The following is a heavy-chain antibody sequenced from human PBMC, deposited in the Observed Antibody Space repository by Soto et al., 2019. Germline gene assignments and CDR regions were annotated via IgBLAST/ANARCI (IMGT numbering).Heavy chain of an antibody. D-gene: IGHD1-26*01. CDR3: ARVPYYSGRYPYYFDY. V-gene: IGHV1-18*01. CDR2: ISAYNGNT. Sequence: ASVKVSCKASGYTFTSYDINWVRQATGQGLEWMGWISAYNGNTNYAQRLQGRVTMTTDTSTSTAYMELRSLRFDDTAVYYCARVPYYSGRYPYYFDYWGQGALVTVSS. CDR1: GYTFTSYD. J-gene: IGHJ4*02.